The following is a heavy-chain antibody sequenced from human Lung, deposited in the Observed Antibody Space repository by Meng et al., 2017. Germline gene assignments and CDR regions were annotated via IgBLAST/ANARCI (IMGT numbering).Heavy chain of an antibody. CDR1: GDSISSSNYY. V-gene: IGHV4-39*01. CDR2: MYYSGNI. D-gene: IGHD6-19*01. J-gene: IGHJ4*02. CDR3: ARSQQWLDS. Sequence: LICTVSGDSISSSNYYWGWIRQPPGKGLEWIGSMYYSGNIYYNPSLKSRVTISVDTSKNQFSLQLNSVTPEDTAVYYCARSQQWLDSWGQGTLVTVSS.